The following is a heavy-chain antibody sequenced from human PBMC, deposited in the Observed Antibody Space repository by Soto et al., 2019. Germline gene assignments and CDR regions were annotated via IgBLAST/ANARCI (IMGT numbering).Heavy chain of an antibody. CDR3: ATIAVPGLFDY. D-gene: IGHD6-19*01. V-gene: IGHV4-39*01. CDR2: IYYSGSS. CDR1: GGSVSSSSYY. J-gene: IGHJ4*02. Sequence: PSETLSLTCTVSGGSVSSSSYYWGWIRQPPGKGLEWIGNIYYSGSSYYNPSLKSRVTMSVDTSKNQFSLNLSSVTAADTAVYYCATIAVPGLFDYWAQGTPVTVSS.